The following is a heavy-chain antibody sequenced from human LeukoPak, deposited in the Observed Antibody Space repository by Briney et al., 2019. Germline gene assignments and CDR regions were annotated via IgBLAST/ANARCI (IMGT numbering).Heavy chain of an antibody. CDR1: GGSISSSSYY. CDR2: IYYSGST. CDR3: ARVVAATTFDP. J-gene: IGHJ5*02. Sequence: SETLSLTCTVSGGSISSSSYYWSWIRQPPGKGLEWIGYIYYSGSTNYNPSLKSRVTISVDTSKNQFSLKLSSVTAADTAVYYCARVVAATTFDPWGQGTLVTVSS. D-gene: IGHD2-15*01. V-gene: IGHV4-61*01.